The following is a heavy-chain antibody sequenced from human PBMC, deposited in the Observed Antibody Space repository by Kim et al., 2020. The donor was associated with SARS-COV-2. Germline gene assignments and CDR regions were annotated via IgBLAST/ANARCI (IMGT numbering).Heavy chain of an antibody. CDR2: INHSGST. CDR3: ARGGMRAVPGKGWFDP. V-gene: IGHV4-34*01. Sequence: SETLSLTCAVYGGSFSGYYWSWIRQPPGKGLEWIGEINHSGSTNYNLSLKSRVTISVDTSKNQFSLKLSSVTAADTAVYSCARGGMRAVPGKGWFDPWG. CDR1: GGSFSGYY. J-gene: IGHJ5*02. D-gene: IGHD6-13*01.